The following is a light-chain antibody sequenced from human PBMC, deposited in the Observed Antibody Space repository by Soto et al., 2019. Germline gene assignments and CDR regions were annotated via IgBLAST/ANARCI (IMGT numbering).Light chain of an antibody. CDR3: SSYTSSSTLVV. CDR1: SSDVGGYNY. V-gene: IGLV2-14*01. J-gene: IGLJ2*01. CDR2: EVS. Sequence: QSALTQPASVSGSPGQSITISCTETSSDVGGYNYVSWYQQHPGKAPKLMIYEVSNRSSGVSNRFSGSKSGNTASLTISGLQAEDEADYYCSSYTSSSTLVVFGGGTKLTVL.